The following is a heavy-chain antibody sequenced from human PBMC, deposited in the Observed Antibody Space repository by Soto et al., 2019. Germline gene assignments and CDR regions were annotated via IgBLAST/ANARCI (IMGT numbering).Heavy chain of an antibody. Sequence: QVQLVQSGAEVKKPGSSVKVSCKASGGTFSSYTISWVRQAPGQGLEWMGRMIPILGIANYAQKFQGRVTITADKSTSTAYMELSSLISEDTAVYYCASLMSAGYYYGMDVWGQGITVTVSS. J-gene: IGHJ6*02. V-gene: IGHV1-69*02. D-gene: IGHD3-3*01. CDR1: GGTFSSYT. CDR2: MIPILGIA. CDR3: ASLMSAGYYYGMDV.